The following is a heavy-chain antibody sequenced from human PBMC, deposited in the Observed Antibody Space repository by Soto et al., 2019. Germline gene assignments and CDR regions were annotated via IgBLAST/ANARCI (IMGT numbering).Heavy chain of an antibody. Sequence: MESGGGAVLPGGSLTLSCVASGFHFHSYAMYWVRQAPGRGLEWVALISYDGTNTYYGDSVKGRFTISRDNSKGTLFLQMDSLRADDTALYHCARALGWTHNECHYTMDVWGQGTTVTVSS. D-gene: IGHD3-3*01. CDR2: ISYDGTNT. V-gene: IGHV3-30-3*01. CDR3: ARALGWTHNECHYTMDV. J-gene: IGHJ6*02. CDR1: GFHFHSYA.